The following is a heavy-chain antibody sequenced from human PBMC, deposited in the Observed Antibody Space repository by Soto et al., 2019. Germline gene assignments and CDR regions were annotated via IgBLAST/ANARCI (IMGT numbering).Heavy chain of an antibody. D-gene: IGHD2-15*01. Sequence: VQLVESGGGLVQPGGSLRLSCAASGFTFSSYSMNWVRQAPGKGLEWVSYISSSSSTIYYADSVKGRFTISRDNAKNSLYLQMNSLRAEDTAVYYCARDPDIVVVVAATPPYYFDYWGQGTLVTVSS. CDR3: ARDPDIVVVVAATPPYYFDY. CDR2: ISSSSSTI. CDR1: GFTFSSYS. V-gene: IGHV3-48*01. J-gene: IGHJ4*02.